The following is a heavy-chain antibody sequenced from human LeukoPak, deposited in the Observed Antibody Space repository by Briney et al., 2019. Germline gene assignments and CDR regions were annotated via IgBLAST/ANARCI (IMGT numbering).Heavy chain of an antibody. CDR3: ARGPINYYLNWFDP. Sequence: SETLSLTCAVYVGSFSGYYWSWIRQPPGKGLEWIGEINHSGSTNYNPSLKSRVTISVDTSKNQFSLKLSSVTAADTAVYYCARGPINYYLNWFDPWGQGTLVTVSS. CDR2: INHSGST. CDR1: VGSFSGYY. J-gene: IGHJ5*02. V-gene: IGHV4-34*01. D-gene: IGHD3-10*01.